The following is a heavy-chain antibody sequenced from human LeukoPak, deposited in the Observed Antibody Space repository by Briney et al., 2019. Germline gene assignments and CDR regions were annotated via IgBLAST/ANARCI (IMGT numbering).Heavy chain of an antibody. V-gene: IGHV1-18*04. CDR3: ARGDVYFDY. D-gene: IGHD5-24*01. Sequence: GASVKVSCKASGYTFTGYYMHWVRQAPGQGLEWMGWISAYNRNTNYAQKFQGRVTMTTDTSTSTAYMELRRLTSDDTAFYHCARGDVYFDYWGQGTLVTVSS. CDR2: ISAYNRNT. CDR1: GYTFTGYY. J-gene: IGHJ4*02.